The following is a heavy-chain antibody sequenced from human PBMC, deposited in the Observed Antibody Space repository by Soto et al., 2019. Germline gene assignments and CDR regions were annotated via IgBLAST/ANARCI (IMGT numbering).Heavy chain of an antibody. J-gene: IGHJ4*02. CDR3: ARVGDWYYFDH. CDR1: GYTFSRFG. D-gene: IGHD2-21*01. CDR2: ISAYDGNT. V-gene: IGHV1-18*01. Sequence: QVQLVQSGTEVKKPGASLRVSCRAAGYTFSRFGISWVRQAPGQGLEWMGWISAYDGNTNYAQKFQGRVTMTTDTSTSTAYMELRSLRYDDTAVYYCARVGDWYYFDHWGQGTLDTVSS.